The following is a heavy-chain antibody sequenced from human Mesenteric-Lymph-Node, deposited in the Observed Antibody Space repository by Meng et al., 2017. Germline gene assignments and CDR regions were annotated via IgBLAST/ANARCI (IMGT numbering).Heavy chain of an antibody. CDR1: GFSLSTSGVG. CDR3: ALLGISFSYDY. V-gene: IGHV2-5*02. J-gene: IGHJ4*02. CDR2: IYWDDDK. Sequence: SGPTLVKPTETLTLTCTFSGFSLSTSGVGVGWIRQPPGKALEWLAVIYWDDDKRYSPSLRSRLIITKDTSKNQVILTMTNMDPVDTATYYCALLGISFSYDYWGQGTLVTVSS. D-gene: IGHD6-13*01.